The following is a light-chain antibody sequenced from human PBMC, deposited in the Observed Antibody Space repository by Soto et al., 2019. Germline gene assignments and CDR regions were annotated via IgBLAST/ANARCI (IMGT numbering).Light chain of an antibody. Sequence: EIVLTQSPGTLSLSPGEGATLSCRASQSVSSSLAWYQQKPGQVPRLLIYDASNRAAGIPARFSGSGSGTGFTLTLSSLEPEDFAVYYCQQRSDWPRTFGQGTKLEIK. CDR2: DAS. V-gene: IGKV3-11*01. CDR1: QSVSSS. J-gene: IGKJ2*01. CDR3: QQRSDWPRT.